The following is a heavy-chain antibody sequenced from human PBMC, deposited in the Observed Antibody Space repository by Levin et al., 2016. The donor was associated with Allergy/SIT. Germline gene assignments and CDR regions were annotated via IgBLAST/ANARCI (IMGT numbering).Heavy chain of an antibody. CDR2: IFTSGST. D-gene: IGHD3-22*01. J-gene: IGHJ4*02. CDR1: GGSISSYY. V-gene: IGHV4-4*07. Sequence: SETLSLTCTVSGGSISSYYWSWIRQPAGKGLEWIGRIFTSGSTSYNPALKSRVTMSLDTSKNQFSLKLRSVTAADTAVYYCARHRYGVGYEFWGQGTLVTVSS. CDR3: ARHRYGVGYEF.